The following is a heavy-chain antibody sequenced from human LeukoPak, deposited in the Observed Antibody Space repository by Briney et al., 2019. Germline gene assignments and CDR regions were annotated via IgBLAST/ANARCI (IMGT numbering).Heavy chain of an antibody. CDR1: GYSFFSNYW. CDR3: ARASRDGFNQNFDF. J-gene: IGHJ4*02. CDR2: LYPGDSDS. D-gene: IGHD5-24*01. V-gene: IGHV5-51*01. Sequence: GESLKISCKAYGYSFFSNYWIAWVRQMPGKGLEWLGILYPGDSDSRYSPSFQGQVTISADRSISTAYLHWSSLKVSDTAMYYCARASRDGFNQNFDFWGQGTLVTVSS.